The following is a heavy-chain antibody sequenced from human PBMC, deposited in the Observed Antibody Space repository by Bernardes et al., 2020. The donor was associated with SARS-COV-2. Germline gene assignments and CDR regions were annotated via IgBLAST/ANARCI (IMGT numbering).Heavy chain of an antibody. V-gene: IGHV3-21*01. CDR1: GFTFSSFT. CDR2: ISSSSTNI. D-gene: IGHD6-19*01. Sequence: GGSLRLSCAASGFTFSSFTMNWVRQAPGKGLEWVSSISSSSTNIYYADSVRGRFTISRDNAKNSLYLQMNSLRADDTAVYYCARDQGTGWYLSFNYWGQGTLVTVSS. CDR3: ARDQGTGWYLSFNY. J-gene: IGHJ4*02.